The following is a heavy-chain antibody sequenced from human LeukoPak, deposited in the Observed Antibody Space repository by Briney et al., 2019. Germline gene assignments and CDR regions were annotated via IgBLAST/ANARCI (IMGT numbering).Heavy chain of an antibody. CDR1: GGTFSSYA. CDR2: IIPVFGTA. D-gene: IGHD2-15*01. J-gene: IGHJ3*02. V-gene: IGHV1-69*13. CDR3: ARDRVVGLGIDNAFDI. Sequence: ASVKVSCKASGGTFSSYAISWVRQAPGQGLEWMGGIIPVFGTANYAQKFQGRVTTTADESTSTAYMELSSLRSEDTAVHYCARDRVVGLGIDNAFDIWGHGTMVTVSS.